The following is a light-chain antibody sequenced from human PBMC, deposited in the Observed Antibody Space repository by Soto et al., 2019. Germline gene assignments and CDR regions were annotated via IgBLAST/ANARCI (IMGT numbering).Light chain of an antibody. Sequence: DIQMTQSPSTLSASVGDRVTSTCRASQSISCWLAWYQQKPGKAPKLLIYKASSLESGVPSRFSGSGSGTEFTLTISSLQPADFATYYCQHYNSYPWTFGQGTKVDIK. CDR2: KAS. CDR3: QHYNSYPWT. V-gene: IGKV1-5*03. J-gene: IGKJ1*01. CDR1: QSISCW.